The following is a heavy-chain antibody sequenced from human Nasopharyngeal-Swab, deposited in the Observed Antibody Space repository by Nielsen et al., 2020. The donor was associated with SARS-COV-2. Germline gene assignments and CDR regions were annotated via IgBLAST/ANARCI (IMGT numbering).Heavy chain of an antibody. D-gene: IGHD3-9*01. Sequence: VRQMPGKGLEWVSVIYSGGSTYYADSVKGRFTISRDNSKNTLYLQMNSLRAEDTAVYYCAKDSLNILTGSGWFDPWGQGTQVTVSS. J-gene: IGHJ5*02. CDR2: IYSGGST. CDR3: AKDSLNILTGSGWFDP. V-gene: IGHV3-53*01.